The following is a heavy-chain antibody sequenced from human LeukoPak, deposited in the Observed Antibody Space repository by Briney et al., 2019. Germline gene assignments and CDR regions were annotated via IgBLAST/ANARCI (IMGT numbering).Heavy chain of an antibody. CDR3: AGRTIEVTIDY. CDR1: GFTFSDFY. CDR2: ISSSSSYT. J-gene: IGHJ4*02. D-gene: IGHD4-11*01. V-gene: IGHV3-11*03. Sequence: GGSLRLSCAASGFTFSDFYMTWIRQAPGKGLERVSDISSSSSYTNYADSVKGRFTISRDNAKNSLYLQMNSLRAEDTAVYYCAGRTIEVTIDYWGQGTLVTVSS.